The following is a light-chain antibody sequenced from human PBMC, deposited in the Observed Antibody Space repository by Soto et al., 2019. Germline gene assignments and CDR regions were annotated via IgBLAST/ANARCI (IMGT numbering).Light chain of an antibody. CDR3: MQSLRTPT. J-gene: IGKJ4*01. V-gene: IGKV2-28*01. CDR2: VGS. Sequence: DIVMTQSPLSLPVTPGEPASISCRSSQSLLHSNGHNYLDWYVQKPGQSPQLLLYVGSNRASGVTDRFSGSGSSTDFRLKSSRVEAEDVGVYYCMQSLRTPTFGGGTKVEIK. CDR1: QSLLHSNGHNY.